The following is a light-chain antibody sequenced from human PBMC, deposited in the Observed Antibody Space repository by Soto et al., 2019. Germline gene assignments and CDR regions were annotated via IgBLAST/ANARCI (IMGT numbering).Light chain of an antibody. J-gene: IGKJ5*01. CDR3: QQRNSWPTTFT. CDR1: QIVHGNY. V-gene: IGKV3-11*01. Sequence: ETVFPQAPYTLSLSPGERATLSCRASQIVHGNYLAWYQQKLGQAPRLLIYDTSIRATGIPARFSGSGSGTDFTLTISSIEPEDFAVYYCQQRNSWPTTFTFGQGTRLEI. CDR2: DTS.